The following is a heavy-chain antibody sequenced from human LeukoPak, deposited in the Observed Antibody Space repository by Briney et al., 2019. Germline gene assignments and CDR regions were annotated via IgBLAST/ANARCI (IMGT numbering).Heavy chain of an antibody. Sequence: SETLSLTCTVSGGSISSYYWSWIRQPPGKGLEWIGYIYYSGSTNYNPSLKSRVTISVDTSKNQFSLKLSSVTAADTAVYYCARSRQNYYDSSGYSLGYWGQGTLVTVSS. J-gene: IGHJ4*02. V-gene: IGHV4-59*01. CDR1: GGSISSYY. CDR2: IYYSGST. D-gene: IGHD3-22*01. CDR3: ARSRQNYYDSSGYSLGY.